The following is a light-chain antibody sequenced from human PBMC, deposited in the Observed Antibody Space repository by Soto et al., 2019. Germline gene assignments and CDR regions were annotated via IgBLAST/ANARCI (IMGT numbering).Light chain of an antibody. J-gene: IGKJ5*01. Sequence: DIQMTQSPSSLSASVGDRVTITCQASQDISNYLNWYQHKPGKAPKLLIYDVSNLETGVPSRFSGSGSGTDFTFTISSLQREDSTEYYGPQYDNLPRTVGEGTRLDIK. CDR1: QDISNY. V-gene: IGKV1-33*01. CDR3: PQYDNLPRT. CDR2: DVS.